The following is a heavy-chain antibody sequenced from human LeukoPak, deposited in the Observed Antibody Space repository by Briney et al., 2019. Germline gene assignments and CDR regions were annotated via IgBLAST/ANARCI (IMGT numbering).Heavy chain of an antibody. J-gene: IGHJ4*02. D-gene: IGHD2-15*01. CDR2: INHSGST. Sequence: SETLSLTYAVYGGSFSGYYWSWIRQPPGKGLEWIGEINHSGSTNYNPSLKSRVTISVDTSKNQFSLKLSSVTAADTAVYYCARGRGYCSGGSCYPAYWGQGTLVTVSS. V-gene: IGHV4-34*01. CDR3: ARGRGYCSGGSCYPAY. CDR1: GGSFSGYY.